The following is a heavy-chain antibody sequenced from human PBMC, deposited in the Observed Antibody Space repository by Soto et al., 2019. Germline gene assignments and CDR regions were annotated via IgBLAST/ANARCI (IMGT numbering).Heavy chain of an antibody. CDR3: AIADSGSYYVTDY. D-gene: IGHD1-26*01. V-gene: IGHV1-18*01. CDR2: ISAYNGTA. J-gene: IGHJ4*02. Sequence: ASVKVSCKASGYTFTSYGISWVRQAPGQGLEWMGWISAYNGTANYAQKLQGRVTMTTDTSTSTAYMELSSLRSEDTAVYYCAIADSGSYYVTDYWGQGTLVTVSS. CDR1: GYTFTSYG.